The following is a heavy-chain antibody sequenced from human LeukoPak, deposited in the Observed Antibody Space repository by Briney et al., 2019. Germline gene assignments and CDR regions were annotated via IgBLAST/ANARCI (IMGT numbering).Heavy chain of an antibody. CDR3: TTDSY. CDR2: IKSKTDGGTT. J-gene: IGHJ4*02. CDR1: GFTFSNAW. V-gene: IGHV3-15*01. Sequence: GGSLRLSCAASGFTFSNAWMSWVRQAPGKGLEWVGCIKSKTDGGTTDYAAPVKGGFTISRDDSKNTLYLQMNSLKTEDTAVYYCTTDSYWGQGTLVTVSS.